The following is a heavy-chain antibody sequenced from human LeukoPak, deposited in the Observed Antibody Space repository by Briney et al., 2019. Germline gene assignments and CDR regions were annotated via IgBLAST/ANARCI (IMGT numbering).Heavy chain of an antibody. CDR1: GFTFSRFG. V-gene: IGHV3-23*01. CDR3: AKPRIIGLGWAQFDY. CDR2: FDGNADGT. D-gene: IGHD2-15*01. Sequence: GGSLRLSCVTSGFTFSRFGMTWVRQPPGEGREWVASFDGNADGTYYADSVKGRCTISRDNSKNTLYLRMNSLRAEDTAIYYCAKPRIIGLGWAQFDYWGQGSLVTVSS. J-gene: IGHJ4*02.